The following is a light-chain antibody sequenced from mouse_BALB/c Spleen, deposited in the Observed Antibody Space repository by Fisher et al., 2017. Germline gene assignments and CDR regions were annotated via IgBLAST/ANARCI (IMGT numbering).Light chain of an antibody. J-gene: IGKJ1*01. CDR3: QQYSGYPLT. CDR2: AAS. Sequence: DIVLTQSPASLAVSLGQRATISCRASESVDNYGISFMNWFQQKPGQPPKLLIYAASNQGSGVPARFSGSGSGTSYSLTISSVEAEDAATYYCQQYSGYPLTFGGGTKLEIK. V-gene: IGKV3-2*01. CDR1: ESVDNYGISF.